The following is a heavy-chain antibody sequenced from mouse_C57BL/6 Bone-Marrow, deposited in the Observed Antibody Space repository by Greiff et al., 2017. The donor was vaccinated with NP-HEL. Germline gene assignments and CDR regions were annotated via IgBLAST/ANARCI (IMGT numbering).Heavy chain of an antibody. CDR1: GFTFSSYG. CDR3: ARQVDFGY. CDR2: ISSGGSYT. D-gene: IGHD1-1*02. V-gene: IGHV5-6*01. J-gene: IGHJ2*01. Sequence: EVKLMESGGDLVKPGGSLKLSCAASGFTFSSYGMSWVRQTPDKRLEWVATISSGGSYTYYPDSVKGRFTISRDNAKNTLYLQMGSLKSEDTAMYYCARQVDFGYWGQGTTLTVSS.